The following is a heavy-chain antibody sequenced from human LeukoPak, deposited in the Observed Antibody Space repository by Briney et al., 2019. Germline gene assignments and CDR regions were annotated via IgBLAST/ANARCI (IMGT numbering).Heavy chain of an antibody. V-gene: IGHV4-34*01. CDR2: INHSGST. D-gene: IGHD6-25*01. CDR1: GGSFSGYY. J-gene: IGHJ4*02. CDR3: ARGHLAAPLDY. Sequence: SGTLSLTCAAYGGSFSGYYWSWIRQPPGKGLEWIGEINHSGSTNYNPSLKSRVTISVDTSKNQFSLKLSSVTAADTAVYYCARGHLAAPLDYWGQGTLVTVSS.